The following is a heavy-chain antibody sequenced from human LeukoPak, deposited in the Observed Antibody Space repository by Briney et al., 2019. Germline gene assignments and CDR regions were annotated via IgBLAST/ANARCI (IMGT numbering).Heavy chain of an antibody. CDR1: GGSISSYY. CDR2: IYYSGST. D-gene: IGHD6-13*01. Sequence: SETLSLTCTVSGGSISSYYWSWIRQPPGKGLEWIGYIYYSGSTNYNPSLKSRVTISVDTSKNQLSLKLSSVTAAHTAVYYCAREGIAAAGPGGSWFDPWGQGTLVTVSS. V-gene: IGHV4-59*01. CDR3: AREGIAAAGPGGSWFDP. J-gene: IGHJ5*02.